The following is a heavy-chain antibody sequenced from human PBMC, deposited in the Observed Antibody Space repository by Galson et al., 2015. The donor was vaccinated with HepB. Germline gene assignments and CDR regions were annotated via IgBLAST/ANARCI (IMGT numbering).Heavy chain of an antibody. V-gene: IGHV4-30-4*01. CDR1: GGSISSGDYY. CDR2: IYYSGST. CDR3: ARGEGPYYFDS. J-gene: IGHJ4*02. Sequence: TLSLTCAVSGGSISSGDYYWSWIRQSPGKGLEWIGYIYYSGSTYYNLSLKSRVTMSIDTSKNQFSLKLSSVTAADTAVYYCARGEGPYYFDSWGQGTLVTVSS.